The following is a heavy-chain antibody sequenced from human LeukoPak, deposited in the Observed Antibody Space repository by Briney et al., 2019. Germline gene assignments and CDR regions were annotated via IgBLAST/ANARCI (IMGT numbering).Heavy chain of an antibody. J-gene: IGHJ4*02. D-gene: IGHD3-22*01. V-gene: IGHV3-15*01. Sequence: GGSLRLSCAASGFTFSSYGMHWVRQAPGKGLEWVGRIKSKTDGGTTDYAAPVKGRFTISRDDSKNTLYLQMNSLKTEDTAVYYCTTDQVYYYDSSGYYYYFDYWGQGTLVTVSS. CDR2: IKSKTDGGTT. CDR3: TTDQVYYYDSSGYYYYFDY. CDR1: GFTFSSYG.